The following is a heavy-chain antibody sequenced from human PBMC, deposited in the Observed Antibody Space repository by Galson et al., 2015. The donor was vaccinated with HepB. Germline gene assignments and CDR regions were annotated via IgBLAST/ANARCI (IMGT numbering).Heavy chain of an antibody. CDR3: ARGAIGRGYSGYDFDY. D-gene: IGHD5-12*01. CDR2: ISSSSSYI. CDR1: GFTFSSYS. V-gene: IGHV3-21*01. Sequence: SLRLSCAASGFTFSSYSMNWVRQAPGKGLEWVSSISSSSSYIYYADSVKGRFTISRDNAKNSLYLQMNSLRAEDTAVYYCARGAIGRGYSGYDFDYWGQGTLVTVSS. J-gene: IGHJ4*02.